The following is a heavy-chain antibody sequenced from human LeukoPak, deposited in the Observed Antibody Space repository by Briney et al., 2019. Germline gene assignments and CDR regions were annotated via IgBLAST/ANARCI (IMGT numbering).Heavy chain of an antibody. CDR1: GFTLSNYW. V-gene: IGHV3-7*01. J-gene: IGHJ4*02. Sequence: GGSLRLSCATSGFTLSNYWMSWVRQAPGKGLEWVANMKEDGSEINYVDSVKGRFTISRDNAQDSLYLQMNSLRAEDTAVYYCVRDRGYSNFDYWGQGTLVTVSS. CDR2: MKEDGSEI. D-gene: IGHD4-11*01. CDR3: VRDRGYSNFDY.